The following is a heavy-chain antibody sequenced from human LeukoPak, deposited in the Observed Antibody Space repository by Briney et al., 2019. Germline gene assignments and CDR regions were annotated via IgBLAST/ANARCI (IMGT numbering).Heavy chain of an antibody. J-gene: IGHJ4*02. CDR3: AKEGIAAQFDY. Sequence: GGSLRLSCAASGFTFDDYAMHWVRQAPGKGLEWVSLISGDGGSTYYADSVKGRFTISRDNSKNSLYLQRNSLRTEDTAFYYCAKEGIAAQFDYWGQGTLVTVSS. CDR2: ISGDGGST. D-gene: IGHD6-6*01. CDR1: GFTFDDYA. V-gene: IGHV3-43*02.